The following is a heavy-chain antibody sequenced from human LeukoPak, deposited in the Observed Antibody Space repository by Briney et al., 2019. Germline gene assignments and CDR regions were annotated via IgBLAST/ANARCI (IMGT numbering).Heavy chain of an antibody. CDR1: GFTLSTYG. CDR3: ARIRMPTSTGDAFDV. D-gene: IGHD2-15*01. V-gene: IGHV3-33*05. J-gene: IGHJ3*01. Sequence: GGSLRLSCVASGFTLSTYGMHWLRQAPGKGLEWVAVMTYDGNNQYCADSVKGRFSVSRDNSRNSLYLQMNSLRAEDTAVYYCARIRMPTSTGDAFDVWGQGTMVPVSS. CDR2: MTYDGNNQ.